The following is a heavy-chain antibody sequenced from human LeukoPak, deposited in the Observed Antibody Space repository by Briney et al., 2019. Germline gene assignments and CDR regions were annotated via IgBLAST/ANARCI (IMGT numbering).Heavy chain of an antibody. CDR1: GYSISSGYY. V-gene: IGHV4-38-2*02. CDR2: IYHSGST. D-gene: IGHD5-18*01. CDR3: ARETAMLYYFDY. J-gene: IGHJ4*02. Sequence: PSETLSLTCTVSGYSISSGYYWGWIRQPPGKGLEWIGSIYHSGSTYYNPSLKSRVTISVDTSKNQFSLKLSSVTAADTAVYYCARETAMLYYFDYWGQGTLVTVSS.